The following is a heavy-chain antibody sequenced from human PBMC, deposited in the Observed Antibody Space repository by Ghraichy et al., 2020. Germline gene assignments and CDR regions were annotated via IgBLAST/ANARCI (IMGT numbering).Heavy chain of an antibody. CDR3: AKAGSISLPEYDY. D-gene: IGHD6-13*01. Sequence: GESLNISCAASGFTFSSYAMNWVRQAPGKGLEWVSAISGSCGSTYFADSVKGRFTISRDNSKNTLYLQMNSLRAEDTAVYYCAKAGSISLPEYDYWGQGTLVTVSS. V-gene: IGHV3-23*01. J-gene: IGHJ4*02. CDR1: GFTFSSYA. CDR2: ISGSCGST.